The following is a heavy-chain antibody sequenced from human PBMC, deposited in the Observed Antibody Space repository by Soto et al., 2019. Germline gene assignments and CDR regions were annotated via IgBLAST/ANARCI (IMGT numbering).Heavy chain of an antibody. Sequence: SETLALTCAVYGGSFSGYYWSWIRQPPGKGLEWIGEINHSGSTNYNPSLKSRVTISVDTSKNQFSLKLSSVTAADTAVYYCARGRSGMDIVVVPAAYGMDVWGQGTTVTV. V-gene: IGHV4-34*01. J-gene: IGHJ6*02. CDR2: INHSGST. CDR3: ARGRSGMDIVVVPAAYGMDV. D-gene: IGHD2-2*03. CDR1: GGSFSGYY.